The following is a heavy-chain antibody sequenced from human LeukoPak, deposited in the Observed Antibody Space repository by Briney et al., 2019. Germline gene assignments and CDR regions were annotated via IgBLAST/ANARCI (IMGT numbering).Heavy chain of an antibody. CDR2: ISSSSSTI. J-gene: IGHJ4*02. CDR1: GFTFSSYS. V-gene: IGHV3-48*01. CDR3: SRDNIYDYGGNKLGY. Sequence: PEGSLRLSCAASGFTFSSYSMNWVRQAPGKGLEWVSYISSSSSTIYYADSVKGRFTISRDNAKNSLYLQMNSLRAEDTAVYYCSRDNIYDYGGNKLGYWGQGTLVTVSS. D-gene: IGHD4-23*01.